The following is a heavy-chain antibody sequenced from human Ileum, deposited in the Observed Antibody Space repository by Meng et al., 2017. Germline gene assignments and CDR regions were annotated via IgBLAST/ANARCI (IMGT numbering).Heavy chain of an antibody. D-gene: IGHD6-19*01. Sequence: RLLVSCPGVLRPSEALSLPCTCSGRSVSSANSYWSWIRQTPGKGLEWIGYVYNTGNTNSNPSLRTRLPMSVDTSNSQFSLKLTSVTAADTAVYYCARGGGGGWPNWFDPWGQGTLVTVSS. CDR2: VYNTGNT. CDR3: ARGGGGGWPNWFDP. V-gene: IGHV4-61*01. J-gene: IGHJ5*02. CDR1: GRSVSSANSY.